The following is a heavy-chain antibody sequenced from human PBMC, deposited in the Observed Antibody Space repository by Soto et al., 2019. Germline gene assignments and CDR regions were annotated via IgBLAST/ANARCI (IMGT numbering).Heavy chain of an antibody. D-gene: IGHD2-2*01. CDR1: GFTFSNAW. J-gene: IGHJ5*02. Sequence: PGGSLRLSCAASGFTFSNAWMSWVRQAPGKGLEWVGRIKSKTDGGTTDYAAPVKGRFTISRDDSKNTLYLQMNSLKTEDTAVYYCKNVDLVTPALGVDKWFDPWGQGTLVTVSS. CDR3: KNVDLVTPALGVDKWFDP. V-gene: IGHV3-15*01. CDR2: IKSKTDGGTT.